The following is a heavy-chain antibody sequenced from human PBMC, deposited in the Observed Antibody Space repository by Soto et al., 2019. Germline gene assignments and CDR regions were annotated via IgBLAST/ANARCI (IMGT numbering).Heavy chain of an antibody. Sequence: VASVKVSCKTSGYTFTDYFLHWVRQAPGQGLEWMGIISLYHHSTSYAQKFQGRLTVTNDTSTTTVYMELSSLTSEDTAVYWCARELYSCGGDCPYYMDYWGQGTLVTVS. CDR3: ARELYSCGGDCPYYMDY. CDR1: GYTFTDYF. D-gene: IGHD2-21*02. J-gene: IGHJ4*02. CDR2: ISLYHHST. V-gene: IGHV1-46*01.